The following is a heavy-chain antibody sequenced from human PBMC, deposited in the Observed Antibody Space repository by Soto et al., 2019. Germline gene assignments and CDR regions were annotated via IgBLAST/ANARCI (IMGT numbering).Heavy chain of an antibody. CDR1: GGSISSYY. J-gene: IGHJ6*02. CDR3: ARDLLGYCSSTSCYGPRMDV. CDR2: IYYSGST. D-gene: IGHD2-2*01. V-gene: IGHV4-59*01. Sequence: ASETLSLTCTVSGGSISSYYWSWIRQPPGKGLEWIGYIYYSGSTNYNPSLKSRVTISVDTSKNQFSLKLSSVTAADTAVYYCARDLLGYCSSTSCYGPRMDVWGQGTTVTAP.